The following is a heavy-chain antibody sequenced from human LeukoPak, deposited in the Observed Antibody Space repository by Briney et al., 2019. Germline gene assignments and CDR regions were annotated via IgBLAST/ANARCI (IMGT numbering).Heavy chain of an antibody. Sequence: PGGSLRLSCAASGFTFSDYYMSWIRQAPGKGLEWVSYISSSGSTIYYADSVKGRFTISRDNAKNSLYLQMNSLRAEDTAVYYCARESREEELRFGESRSIAFDIWGQGTMVTVSS. CDR1: GFTFSDYY. CDR3: ARESREEELRFGESRSIAFDI. D-gene: IGHD3-10*01. V-gene: IGHV3-11*04. CDR2: ISSSGSTI. J-gene: IGHJ3*02.